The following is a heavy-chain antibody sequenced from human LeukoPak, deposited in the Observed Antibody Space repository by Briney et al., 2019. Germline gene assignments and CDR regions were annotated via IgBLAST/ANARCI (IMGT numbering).Heavy chain of an antibody. CDR1: GGSFSGYY. Sequence: SETLSLTCAVYGGSFSGYYWSWIRQPPGKGLEWIGEINHSGSTNYNPSLKSRVTISVDTSKNQFSLKLSSVTAADTAVYYCAKDAPTVLILFDYWGQGTLVTVSS. V-gene: IGHV4-34*01. CDR2: INHSGST. J-gene: IGHJ4*02. D-gene: IGHD4-23*01. CDR3: AKDAPTVLILFDY.